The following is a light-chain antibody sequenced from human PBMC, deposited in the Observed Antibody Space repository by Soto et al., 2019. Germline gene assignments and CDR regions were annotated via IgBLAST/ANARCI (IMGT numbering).Light chain of an antibody. CDR1: QSITNNY. V-gene: IGKV3-20*01. J-gene: IGKJ2*01. Sequence: EIVLTQSPGTLSLSPGERATLSCRTSQSITNNYLAWYQQKPGQPPRLLIYTASNRATGTPDRFSGSGSGTDFTLTISRVEHEDFAVYYCQQHGSSLPRYTFGQGTKLDIK. CDR2: TAS. CDR3: QQHGSSLPRYT.